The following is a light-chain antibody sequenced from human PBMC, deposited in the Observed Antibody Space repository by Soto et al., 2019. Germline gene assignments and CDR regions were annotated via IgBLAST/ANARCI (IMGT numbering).Light chain of an antibody. J-gene: IGLJ1*01. Sequence: ELTQTPSASVSPGQTARITCSGDELSKQYVYWYQQKPGQAPVLVIYKDSERASGIPERFSASSSGTTVTLTISGVRAEDEADYYCQSSDDTGNYYLFGTGTKVTVL. CDR2: KDS. CDR1: ELSKQY. CDR3: QSSDDTGNYYL. V-gene: IGLV3-25*02.